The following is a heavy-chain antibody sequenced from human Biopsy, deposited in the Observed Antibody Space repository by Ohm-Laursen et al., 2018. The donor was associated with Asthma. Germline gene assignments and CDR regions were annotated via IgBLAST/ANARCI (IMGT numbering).Heavy chain of an antibody. CDR2: IHYSGST. CDR1: GASIKTDDHY. Sequence: TLSLTCTVSGASIKTDDHYWSWLRQPTGKGLEWFGFIHYSGSTSYNPSLKGGVTISVDTSNNQFSLKLSSVTAADTAVYYCARASVAASSNWFDPWGQGTLVTVSS. V-gene: IGHV4-30-4*01. J-gene: IGHJ5*02. D-gene: IGHD6-19*01. CDR3: ARASVAASSNWFDP.